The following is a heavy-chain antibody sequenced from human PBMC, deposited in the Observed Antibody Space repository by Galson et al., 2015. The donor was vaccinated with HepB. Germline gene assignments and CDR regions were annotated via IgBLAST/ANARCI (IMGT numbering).Heavy chain of an antibody. V-gene: IGHV3-30*18. CDR2: ISHDGSKK. Sequence: SLRLSCAASGFTFSSYGMHWVRQVPGKGLEWVAVISHDGSKKYYGDAVKGLFTVSRDNSDNTLPLQMNIRRVEDTAVYYCAKVGALMVVAAHDFGIDQWGQGPLVIVSS. CDR3: AKVGALMVVAAHDFGIDQ. D-gene: IGHD2-15*01. J-gene: IGHJ4*02. CDR1: GFTFSSYG.